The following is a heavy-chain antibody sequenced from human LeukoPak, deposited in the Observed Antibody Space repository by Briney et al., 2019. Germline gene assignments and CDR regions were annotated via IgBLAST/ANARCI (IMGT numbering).Heavy chain of an antibody. CDR2: INSEGGNT. J-gene: IGHJ4*02. D-gene: IGHD5-12*01. Sequence: GGSLRLACAASGFTFSSYWMQWVRQAPGKGPLWVSRINSEGGNTAYADSVKGRFIVSRDNAKNTLYLQMNSLRVEDTAVYYCTRGYHYRIDYWGQGTQVSVSS. CDR3: TRGYHYRIDY. CDR1: GFTFSSYW. V-gene: IGHV3-74*01.